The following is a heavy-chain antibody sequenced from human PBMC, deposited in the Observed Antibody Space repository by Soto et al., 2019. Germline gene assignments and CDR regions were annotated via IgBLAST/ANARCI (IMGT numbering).Heavy chain of an antibody. CDR1: GCTFSRFA. V-gene: IGHV3-13*01. D-gene: IGHD3-16*01. CDR3: ARVRSFSYASTPTPMFDT. Sequence: GGSLRLSCEASGCTFSRFAMSGVRQAPGKGLEWVSGIGTLSDTFYAASVQGRFTISRQNAQNSVYLQMNSLIAGETAFYYCARVRSFSYASTPTPMFDTWGQGTLVTV. J-gene: IGHJ5*02. CDR2: IGTLSDT.